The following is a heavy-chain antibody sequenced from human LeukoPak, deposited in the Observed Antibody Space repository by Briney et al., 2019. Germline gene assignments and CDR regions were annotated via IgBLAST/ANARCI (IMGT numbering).Heavy chain of an antibody. Sequence: ASVKVSCKASGGTFSSYAISWVRQAPGQGLEWMGRIIPILGIANCAQKFQGRVTITADKSTSTAYMELSSLRSEDTAVYYCARGGSGYYYYGMDVRGQGTTVTVSS. D-gene: IGHD3-10*01. J-gene: IGHJ6*02. CDR2: IIPILGIA. CDR1: GGTFSSYA. CDR3: ARGGSGYYYYGMDV. V-gene: IGHV1-69*04.